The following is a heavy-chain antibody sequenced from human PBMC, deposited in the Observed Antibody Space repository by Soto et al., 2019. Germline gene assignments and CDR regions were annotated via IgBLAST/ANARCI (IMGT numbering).Heavy chain of an antibody. V-gene: IGHV4-31*03. J-gene: IGHJ4*02. Sequence: QVQLQESGPGLVKPSQTLSLTYTVSGGSITSDYYYWTWIRQHPGKGLEWIGYIANSGTTYDNPSLKSRLTIALDTSKHQFSLKLSSVTAADTAVYFCARDTSGFTRSDHWGQGTLVTVSS. D-gene: IGHD3-22*01. CDR1: GGSITSDYYY. CDR2: IANSGTT. CDR3: ARDTSGFTRSDH.